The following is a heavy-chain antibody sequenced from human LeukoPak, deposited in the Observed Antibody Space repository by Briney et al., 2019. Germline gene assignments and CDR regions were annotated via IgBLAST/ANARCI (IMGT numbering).Heavy chain of an antibody. CDR1: GYTFTVYY. J-gene: IGHJ4*02. V-gene: IGHV1-2*02. CDR2: ISPYSGGT. D-gene: IGHD3-22*01. Sequence: ASVKVSCKASGYTFTVYYMHWVRQAPGRGLEWMGWISPYSGGTNYAQKFQGRGTMTSDTSISTAYMELSRLISDDTAVYYCARLPYDGRGYSDYWGQGTLVTVSS. CDR3: ARLPYDGRGYSDY.